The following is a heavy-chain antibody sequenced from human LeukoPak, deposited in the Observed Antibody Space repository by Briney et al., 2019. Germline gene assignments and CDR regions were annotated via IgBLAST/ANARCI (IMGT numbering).Heavy chain of an antibody. J-gene: IGHJ4*02. V-gene: IGHV3-23*01. CDR3: AKDLRGYSGYDLKDY. CDR2: ISGSGGST. CDR1: GFTFSSYA. Sequence: GGSLRLSCAASGFTFSSYAMSWVRQAPGKGLQWVSAISGSGGSTYYVDSVKGRFTISRDNSKNTLYLQMNSLRAEDTAVYYCAKDLRGYSGYDLKDYWGQGTLVTVSS. D-gene: IGHD5-12*01.